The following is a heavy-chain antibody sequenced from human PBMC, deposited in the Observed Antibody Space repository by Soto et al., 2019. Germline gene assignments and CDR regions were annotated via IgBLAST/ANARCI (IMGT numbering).Heavy chain of an antibody. CDR1: RGSISNFF. V-gene: IGHV4-59*01. CDR2: ISYSGTT. J-gene: IGHJ3*02. Sequence: SETLSLTCTVSRGSISNFFWTWIRQPPGRGLEWIGYISYSGTTNYNASPKSRVTISVDTSKNQFSLKLSSVTAADTAVYYCARRTAAGWFDAFDIWGQGTMVTVSS. CDR3: ARRTAAGWFDAFDI. D-gene: IGHD6-19*01.